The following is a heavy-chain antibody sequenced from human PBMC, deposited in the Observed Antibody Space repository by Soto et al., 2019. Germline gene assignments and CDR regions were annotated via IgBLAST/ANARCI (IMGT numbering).Heavy chain of an antibody. CDR1: GGTFSSYT. Sequence: QVQLVQSGAEVKKPGSSVKVSCKASGGTFSSYTISWVRQAPGQGLEWMGRIIPILGIANYAQKFQGRVTITADKSTSTAYMELSSLRSEDTAVYYCARDRVYCSGGSCTPDYWGQGTLVTVSP. D-gene: IGHD2-15*01. J-gene: IGHJ4*02. V-gene: IGHV1-69*08. CDR3: ARDRVYCSGGSCTPDY. CDR2: IIPILGIA.